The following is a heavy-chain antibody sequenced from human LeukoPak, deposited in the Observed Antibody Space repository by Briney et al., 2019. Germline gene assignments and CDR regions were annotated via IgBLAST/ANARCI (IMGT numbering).Heavy chain of an antibody. CDR2: IWYDGSSK. V-gene: IGHV3-33*01. CDR3: ARDFELSH. CDR1: GFTFSSYG. J-gene: IGHJ4*02. Sequence: GGSLRLSCAASGFTFSSYGMHWVRQAPGKGLEWVALIWYDGSSKHYADSVRGRFTISRDNSKNKLYLQMNSLRAEDTAVYYCARDFELSHWGQGTLVTVSS. D-gene: IGHD3-16*02.